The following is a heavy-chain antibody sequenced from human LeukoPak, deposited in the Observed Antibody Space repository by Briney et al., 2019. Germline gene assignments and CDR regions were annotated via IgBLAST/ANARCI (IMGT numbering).Heavy chain of an antibody. Sequence: PGGSLRLSCAASGFTFSSYGMHWVRQAPGKGLEWVAVIPYDGSNKYYADSVKGRFTISRDNSKNTLYLQMNSLRAEDTAVYYCAREGRDGYLYYFDYWGQGTLVTVSS. D-gene: IGHD5-24*01. CDR1: GFTFSSYG. CDR3: AREGRDGYLYYFDY. CDR2: IPYDGSNK. V-gene: IGHV3-30*03. J-gene: IGHJ4*02.